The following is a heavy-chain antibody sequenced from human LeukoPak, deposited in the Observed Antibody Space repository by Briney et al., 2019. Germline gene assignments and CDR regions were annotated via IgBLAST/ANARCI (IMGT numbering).Heavy chain of an antibody. CDR1: GFTFSNYW. CDR2: IKQDGSEK. D-gene: IGHD6-13*01. Sequence: GGSLRLSCAASGFTFSNYWMSWVRQAPGKGLEWVANIKQDGSEKYYVDSVEGRFAISRDNAQNSLYLQMNSLRVEDTAMYYCARWQPGFDPWGQGTLVSVSS. CDR3: ARWQPGFDP. J-gene: IGHJ5*02. V-gene: IGHV3-7*01.